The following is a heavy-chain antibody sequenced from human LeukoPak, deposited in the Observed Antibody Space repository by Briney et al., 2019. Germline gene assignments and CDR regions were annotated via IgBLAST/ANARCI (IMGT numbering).Heavy chain of an antibody. Sequence: RASVKVSCKASGGTFSSYAISWVRQAPGQGLEWMGRIIPILGIANYAQKFQGRVTITADKSTSTAYMELSSLRPEDTAVYYCVFSGSSYYFDYWGQGTLVTVSS. CDR2: IIPILGIA. CDR3: VFSGSSYYFDY. J-gene: IGHJ4*02. D-gene: IGHD1-26*01. V-gene: IGHV1-69*04. CDR1: GGTFSSYA.